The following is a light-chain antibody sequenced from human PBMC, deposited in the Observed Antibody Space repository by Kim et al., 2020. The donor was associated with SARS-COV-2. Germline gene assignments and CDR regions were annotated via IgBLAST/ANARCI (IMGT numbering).Light chain of an antibody. CDR2: GAS. Sequence: EIVLTQSPGTLSLSPGERATLSCRASQSVSSSYLAWYQQKPGQAPRLLIYGASSRATGIPDRFSGSGSGTDFTLTISRLEPEDFAVYYCQQYGSSQTFGQGTKLEI. V-gene: IGKV3-20*01. J-gene: IGKJ2*01. CDR3: QQYGSSQT. CDR1: QSVSSSY.